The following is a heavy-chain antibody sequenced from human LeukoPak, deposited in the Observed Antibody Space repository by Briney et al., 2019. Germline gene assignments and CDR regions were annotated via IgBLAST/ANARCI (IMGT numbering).Heavy chain of an antibody. CDR2: ITGGGRST. D-gene: IGHD6-13*01. CDR1: GFTFSSYA. V-gene: IGHV3-23*01. Sequence: PGGSLRLSCAASGFTFSSYAINWVRQAPGKGLEWVSSITGGGRSTYYADSVKGRFTISRDNSKNTVSPQMNSLRDEDTAVYYCAKDRGSWPFYFDSWGQGTLVTVSS. J-gene: IGHJ4*02. CDR3: AKDRGSWPFYFDS.